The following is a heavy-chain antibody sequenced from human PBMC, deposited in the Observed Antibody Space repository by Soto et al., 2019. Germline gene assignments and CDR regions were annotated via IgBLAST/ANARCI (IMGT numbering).Heavy chain of an antibody. Sequence: QVQLVQSGAEAKKPGSSVKVSCKTSGGTFSSYDISWVRQAPGQGLEWMGGIIPIFGTTNYAQKFQGRVTITADESRSTAYLELSSLRSEDTAVYYCARASGYSYYGNLRPFDYWGQGTLVTVSS. CDR3: ARASGYSYYGNLRPFDY. V-gene: IGHV1-69*12. CDR2: IIPIFGTT. J-gene: IGHJ4*02. CDR1: GGTFSSYD. D-gene: IGHD5-18*01.